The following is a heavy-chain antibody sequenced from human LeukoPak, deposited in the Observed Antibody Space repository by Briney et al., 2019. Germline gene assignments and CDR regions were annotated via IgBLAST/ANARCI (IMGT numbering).Heavy chain of an antibody. Sequence: GGSLRLSCVASGFTFSRYSMNWVRQAPGKGLEWVSVIYSADSTDYADSVKGRFTISRDNSKNTLYLQMNSLRVEDTAVYYCARGRDGYSLGYWGQGTLVTVSS. CDR1: GFTFSRYS. CDR3: ARGRDGYSLGY. CDR2: IYSADST. J-gene: IGHJ4*02. D-gene: IGHD5-24*01. V-gene: IGHV3-66*01.